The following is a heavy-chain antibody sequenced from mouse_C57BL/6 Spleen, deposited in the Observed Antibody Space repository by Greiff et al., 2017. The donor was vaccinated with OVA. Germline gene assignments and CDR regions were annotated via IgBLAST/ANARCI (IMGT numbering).Heavy chain of an antibody. Sequence: EVKLMESGGGLVKPGGSLKLSCAASGFTFSSYAMSWVRQTPEKRLEWVATISDGGSYTYYPDNVKGRFTISRDNAKNNLYLQMSHLKSEDTAMYYCARDRGGYDGYYKFAYWGQGTLVTVSA. D-gene: IGHD2-3*01. CDR1: GFTFSSYA. J-gene: IGHJ3*01. V-gene: IGHV5-4*01. CDR2: ISDGGSYT. CDR3: ARDRGGYDGYYKFAY.